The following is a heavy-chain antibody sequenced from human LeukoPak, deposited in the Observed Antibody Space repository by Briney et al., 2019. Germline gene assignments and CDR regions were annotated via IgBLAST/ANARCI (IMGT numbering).Heavy chain of an antibody. CDR1: GYTFTSYG. J-gene: IGHJ4*02. D-gene: IGHD4-17*01. Sequence: ASVKVSCKASGYTFTSYGISWVRQAPGQGLEWMGWISAYNGNTNYAQKLQGRVTMTTDTSTSTAYLQLRSLRSDDTALYYCARDLSLGRHDDGEPFDFWGQGTLVTVSS. CDR2: ISAYNGNT. V-gene: IGHV1-18*01. CDR3: ARDLSLGRHDDGEPFDF.